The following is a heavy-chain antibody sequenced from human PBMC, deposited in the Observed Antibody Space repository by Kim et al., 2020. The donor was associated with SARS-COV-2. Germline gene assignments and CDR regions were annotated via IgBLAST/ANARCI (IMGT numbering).Heavy chain of an antibody. CDR2: ISAYNGNT. CDR1: GYTFTSYG. V-gene: IGHV1-18*01. Sequence: ASVKVSCKASGYTFTSYGISWVRQAPGQGLEWMGWISAYNGNTNYAQKLQGRVTMTTDTSTSTAYMELRSLRSDDTAVYYCARVALGTRYGSGSYFSAYWGQGTLVTVSS. CDR3: ARVALGTRYGSGSYFSAY. J-gene: IGHJ4*02. D-gene: IGHD3-10*01.